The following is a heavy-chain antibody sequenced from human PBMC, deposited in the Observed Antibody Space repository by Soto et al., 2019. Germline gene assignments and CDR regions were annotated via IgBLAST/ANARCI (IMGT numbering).Heavy chain of an antibody. CDR2: ISNRGSDT. Sequence: GGSLRLSCAGSGFTCINYAMTWVRQAPGKGLEWVSSISNRGSDTYYVDPVKGRFTISRDNSKNTLYLQMNSLRAEDTAVYYCANDTYSSSWYFWGQGTLVTVSS. CDR3: ANDTYSSSWYF. V-gene: IGHV3-23*01. D-gene: IGHD6-13*01. J-gene: IGHJ4*02. CDR1: GFTCINYA.